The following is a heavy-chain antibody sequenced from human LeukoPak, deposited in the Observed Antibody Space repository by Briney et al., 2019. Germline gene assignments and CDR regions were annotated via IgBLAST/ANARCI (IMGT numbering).Heavy chain of an antibody. V-gene: IGHV3-21*01. J-gene: IGHJ4*02. CDR3: ARDSVATPYLLDY. D-gene: IGHD5-12*01. Sequence: GGSLRLSCAASGFTFSSYSMNWARQAPGKGLEWVSSISSSSSYIYYADSVKGQFTISRDNAKNSLYLQMNSLRAEDTAVYYCARDSVATPYLLDYWGQGTLVTVSS. CDR1: GFTFSSYS. CDR2: ISSSSSYI.